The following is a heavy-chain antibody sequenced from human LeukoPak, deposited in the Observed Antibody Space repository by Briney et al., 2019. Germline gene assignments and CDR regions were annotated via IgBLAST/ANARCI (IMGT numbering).Heavy chain of an antibody. CDR1: GFTFSSYA. Sequence: GGSLRLSCAASGFTFSSYAMYWVRQAPGKGLEWVSAISGSGGSTYYADSVKGRFTISRDNSKNTLYLQMNSLRAEDTAVYYCAKDDGSSWYGDAFDIWGQGTMVTVSS. V-gene: IGHV3-23*01. CDR2: ISGSGGST. J-gene: IGHJ3*02. D-gene: IGHD6-13*01. CDR3: AKDDGSSWYGDAFDI.